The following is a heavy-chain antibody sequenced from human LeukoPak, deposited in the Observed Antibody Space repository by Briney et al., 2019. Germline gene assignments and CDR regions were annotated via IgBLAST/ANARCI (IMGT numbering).Heavy chain of an antibody. CDR3: ARRYYYGPSMPSYFDY. CDR2: IYHSGST. V-gene: IGHV4-38-2*01. D-gene: IGHD3-10*01. J-gene: IGHJ4*02. CDR1: GYSISSGYY. Sequence: SETLSLTCAVSGYSISSGYYWGWIRQPPGKGLEWIGSIYHSGSTYYNPSLKSRVTISVDTSKNQFSLKLSPVTAADTAVYYCARRYYYGPSMPSYFDYWGQGTLVTVSS.